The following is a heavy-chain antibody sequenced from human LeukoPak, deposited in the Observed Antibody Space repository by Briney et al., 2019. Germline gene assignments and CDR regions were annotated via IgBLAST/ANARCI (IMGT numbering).Heavy chain of an antibody. Sequence: GGSLRLSCAASGFTFDEYGMSWVRQARGKGVEWVSGINWNGGSTVYADSVKGRFTISRDNAKNSLYLQMNSLRAEDTALYYCARGIAVAGKNDAFDIWGQGTMVTVSS. J-gene: IGHJ3*02. CDR1: GFTFDEYG. CDR3: ARGIAVAGKNDAFDI. D-gene: IGHD6-19*01. V-gene: IGHV3-20*04. CDR2: INWNGGST.